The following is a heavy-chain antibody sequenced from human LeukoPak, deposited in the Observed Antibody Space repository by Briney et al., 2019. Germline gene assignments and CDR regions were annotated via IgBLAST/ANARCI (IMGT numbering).Heavy chain of an antibody. V-gene: IGHV4-61*02. CDR1: GGSISSGGDY. CDR2: IYSSGTT. D-gene: IGHD6-19*01. J-gene: IGHJ5*01. CDR3: AREGTLGSGWCDS. Sequence: SETLSLTCTVSGGSISSGGDYWSWIRQPAGKGLEWIGRIYSSGTTNYNPSVKSRLTISVDTSKNQFSLKLSSVTAADTAVYYCAREGTLGSGWCDSWGQGTLVTVSS.